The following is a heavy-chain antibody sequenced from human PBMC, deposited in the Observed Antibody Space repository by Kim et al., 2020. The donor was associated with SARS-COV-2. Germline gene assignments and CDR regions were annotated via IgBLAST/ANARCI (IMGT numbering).Heavy chain of an antibody. V-gene: IGHV3-11*06. J-gene: IGHJ6*02. CDR3: ARLSGYDAYYYYYGMDV. Sequence: VNGVFTISEDNAKNSLYLQMNSLRAEDTAVYYCARLSGYDAYYYYYGMDVWGQGTTVTVSS. D-gene: IGHD5-12*01.